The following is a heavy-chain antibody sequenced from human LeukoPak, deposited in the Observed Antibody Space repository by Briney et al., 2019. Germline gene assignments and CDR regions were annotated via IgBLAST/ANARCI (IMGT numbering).Heavy chain of an antibody. CDR3: ARDASDYYDSIEFDY. D-gene: IGHD3-22*01. V-gene: IGHV3-48*01. CDR2: ISSSSSTI. J-gene: IGHJ4*02. Sequence: PGGSLRLSCTASGFTFGDYAMNWVRQAPGKGLEWVSYISSSSSTIYYADSVKGRFTISRDNAKNSLYLQMNSLRAEDTAVYYCARDASDYYDSIEFDYWGQGTLVTVSS. CDR1: GFTFGDYA.